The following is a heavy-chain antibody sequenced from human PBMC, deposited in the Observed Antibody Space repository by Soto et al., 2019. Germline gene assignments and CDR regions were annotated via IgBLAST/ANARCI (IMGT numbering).Heavy chain of an antibody. Sequence: EVQLVESGGGLVQPGGSLKLSCAASGFTFSGSAMHWVRQASGKGLEWVGRIRSKTNSYATAYAASVKGRFNISRDDSKDTAYLQMNSLKTEDTAVYYCTRDPRNYYDSIGSANWFDPWGQGTLVTVSS. D-gene: IGHD3-22*01. V-gene: IGHV3-73*01. CDR2: IRSKTNSYAT. J-gene: IGHJ5*02. CDR1: GFTFSGSA. CDR3: TRDPRNYYDSIGSANWFDP.